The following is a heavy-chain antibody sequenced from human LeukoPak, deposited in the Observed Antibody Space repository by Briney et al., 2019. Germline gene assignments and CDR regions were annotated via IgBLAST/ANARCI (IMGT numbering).Heavy chain of an antibody. V-gene: IGHV3-30-3*01. CDR2: ISYDGSNK. CDR1: GFTFSSYA. D-gene: IGHD4-17*01. J-gene: IGHJ2*01. Sequence: GGSLRLSCAASGFTFSSYAMHWVRQAPGKGLEWVAVISYDGSNKYYADSVKGRFTISRDNSKNTLYLQMNSLRAEDTAVYYCAKDQVYGDSPSWYFDLWGRGTLVTVSS. CDR3: AKDQVYGDSPSWYFDL.